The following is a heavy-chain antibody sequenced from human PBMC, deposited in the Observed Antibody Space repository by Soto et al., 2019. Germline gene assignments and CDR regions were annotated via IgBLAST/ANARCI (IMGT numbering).Heavy chain of an antibody. CDR2: IVVGSGNT. V-gene: IGHV1-58*02. CDR1: GFTFTSSA. J-gene: IGHJ4*02. CDR3: AAVFSGDRYYFDY. D-gene: IGHD4-17*01. Sequence: SVKVSCKASGFTFTSSAMQWVRQARGQRLEWIGWIVVGSGNTNYAQKFQERVTITRDMSTSTAYMELSSLRPEDTAVYYCAAVFSGDRYYFDYWGQGTLVTVSS.